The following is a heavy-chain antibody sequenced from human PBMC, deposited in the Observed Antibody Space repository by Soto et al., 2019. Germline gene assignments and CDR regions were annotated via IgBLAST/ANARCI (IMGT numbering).Heavy chain of an antibody. J-gene: IGHJ5*02. CDR2: IYHSGST. CDR1: NGSINSPIYY. D-gene: IGHD1-20*01. Sequence: PSETLSLTCTVSNGSINSPIYYWGWIRQPPGKGLEWIGSIYHSGSTYYNPSLQGRVTISVDTSKNQFSLTLSSVTAADTAVYFCAARSSLASVELFIGKISNYNWIDPWGPGTLVTVSS. CDR3: AARSSLASVELFIGKISNYNWIDP. V-gene: IGHV4-39*01.